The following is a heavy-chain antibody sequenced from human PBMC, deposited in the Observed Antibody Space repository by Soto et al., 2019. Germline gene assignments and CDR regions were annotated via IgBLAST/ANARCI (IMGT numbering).Heavy chain of an antibody. CDR2: ISSSSSTI. CDR3: ARHYDILTGYHNFDY. D-gene: IGHD3-9*01. J-gene: IGHJ4*02. CDR1: GFTFSSYS. V-gene: IGHV3-48*01. Sequence: EVQLVESGGGLVQPGGSLRLSCAASGFTFSSYSMNWVRQAPGKGLEWVSYISSSSSTIYYADSVKGRFTISRDNAKNSLYLQMNSLRAEDTAVYYCARHYDILTGYHNFDYWGQGTLVTVSS.